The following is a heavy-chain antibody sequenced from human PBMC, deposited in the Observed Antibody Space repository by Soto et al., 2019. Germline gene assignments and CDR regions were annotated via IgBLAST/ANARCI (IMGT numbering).Heavy chain of an antibody. J-gene: IGHJ4*02. V-gene: IGHV3-23*01. D-gene: IGHD1-26*01. CDR3: ANTSAFSAY. Sequence: PGGSLRLSCAASGFTFSSFAVTWVRQAPGKGLEWVSAIGTTGDTYYADSMKGRFTISRDNSKNTLYLQMNSRRADDTPMYYCANTSAFSAYCDQRTLVAVLS. CDR1: GFTFSSFA. CDR2: IGTTGDT.